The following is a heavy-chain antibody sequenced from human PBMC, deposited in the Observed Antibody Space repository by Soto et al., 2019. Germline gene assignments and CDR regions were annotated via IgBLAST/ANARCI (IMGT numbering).Heavy chain of an antibody. J-gene: IGHJ4*02. CDR1: GGSISSSSYY. CDR2: IYYSGST. D-gene: IGHD2-15*01. CDR3: ASLSPLVVAATVRDY. Sequence: QLQLQESGPGLVKPSETLSLTCTVSGGSISSSSYYWGWIRQPPGKGLEWIGSIYYSGSTYYNPSLKSRVTISVDTSKNQFSLKLSSVTAADTAVYYCASLSPLVVAATVRDYWGQGTLVTVSS. V-gene: IGHV4-39*01.